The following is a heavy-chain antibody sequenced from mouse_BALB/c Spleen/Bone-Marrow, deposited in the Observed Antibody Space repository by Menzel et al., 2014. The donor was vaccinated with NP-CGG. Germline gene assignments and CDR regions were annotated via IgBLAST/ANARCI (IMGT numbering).Heavy chain of an antibody. Sequence: VNLVESGPGLVQPSQSLSITCTVSGFSLTSYGVHWVRQSPGKGLEWLGVIWSGGSTDYNAAFISRLSTSKDNSKSQVFFKMNSLQANDTAIYYCARNNGGYYSWFAYWGQGTLVTVSA. D-gene: IGHD2-3*01. CDR2: IWSGGST. CDR1: GFSLTSYG. CDR3: ARNNGGYYSWFAY. J-gene: IGHJ3*01. V-gene: IGHV2-2*02.